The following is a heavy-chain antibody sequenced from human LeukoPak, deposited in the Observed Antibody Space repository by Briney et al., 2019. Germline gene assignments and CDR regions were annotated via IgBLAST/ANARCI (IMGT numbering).Heavy chain of an antibody. Sequence: GGSLRLSCAASGFTFSDYYMSWIRQAPGKGLEWVSYISSSGSTIYYADSVKGRFTISRDNAKNSLYLQMNSLRAEDTAVYYCARRIAARLYYYYYMDVWGNGTTVTVSS. D-gene: IGHD6-6*01. CDR1: GFTFSDYY. J-gene: IGHJ6*03. CDR2: ISSSGSTI. V-gene: IGHV3-11*04. CDR3: ARRIAARLYYYYYMDV.